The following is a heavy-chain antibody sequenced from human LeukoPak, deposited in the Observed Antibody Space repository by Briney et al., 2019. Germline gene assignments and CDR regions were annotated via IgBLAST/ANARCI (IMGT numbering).Heavy chain of an antibody. J-gene: IGHJ5*02. CDR3: ATRGAAAGTGTFWFDP. Sequence: ASVKVSCKVSGYTLTELSMHWVRQAPGKGLEWMGGFDPEDGETIYAQKFQGRVTMTEDTSTDTAYMELSSLRSGDTAVYYCATRGAAAGTGTFWFDPWGQGTLVTVSS. CDR1: GYTLTELS. V-gene: IGHV1-24*01. D-gene: IGHD6-13*01. CDR2: FDPEDGET.